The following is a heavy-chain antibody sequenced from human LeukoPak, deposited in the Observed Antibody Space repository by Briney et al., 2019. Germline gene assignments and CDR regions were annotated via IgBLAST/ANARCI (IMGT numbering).Heavy chain of an antibody. Sequence: PGGSLRLSCAASGFTFSSYAMSWVRQAPGKGLEWVSAISGSGGSTYYADSVKGRFTISRDNSKNTLYLQMNSLRAEDTAVYYCAKGDGVTCYSGIAYWGQGTLVTVSS. CDR3: AKGDGVTCYSGIAY. D-gene: IGHD2-15*01. CDR1: GFTFSSYA. CDR2: ISGSGGST. V-gene: IGHV3-23*01. J-gene: IGHJ4*02.